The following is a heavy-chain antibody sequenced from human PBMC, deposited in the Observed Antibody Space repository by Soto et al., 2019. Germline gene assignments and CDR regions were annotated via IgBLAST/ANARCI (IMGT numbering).Heavy chain of an antibody. CDR3: ARVRRIGMSGSPGDS. CDR2: IYFTGTT. J-gene: IGHJ4*02. Sequence: LSLTCDVSGYAISSGFYWAWIRQPPGKRLEWIGNIYFTGTTSYNPSLKTRVTMSVDTSKNQFSLRLSSVTAADTAVLYCARVRRIGMSGSPGDSWGQGTQVTVSS. CDR1: GYAISSGFY. D-gene: IGHD3-10*01. V-gene: IGHV4-38-2*01.